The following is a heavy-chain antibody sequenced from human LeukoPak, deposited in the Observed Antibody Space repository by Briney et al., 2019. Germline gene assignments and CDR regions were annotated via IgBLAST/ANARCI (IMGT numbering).Heavy chain of an antibody. CDR2: INPSGGST. Sequence: ASVKVSCKASGYTFTSYYMHWVRQAPGQGLEWMGIINPSGGSTSYAQKFQGRGTMTRDTSTSTVYMELSSLRSKDTAVYYCASDIVVVVAATGSTTLYAFDIWGQGTMVTVSS. J-gene: IGHJ3*02. V-gene: IGHV1-46*01. CDR3: ASDIVVVVAATGSTTLYAFDI. CDR1: GYTFTSYY. D-gene: IGHD2-15*01.